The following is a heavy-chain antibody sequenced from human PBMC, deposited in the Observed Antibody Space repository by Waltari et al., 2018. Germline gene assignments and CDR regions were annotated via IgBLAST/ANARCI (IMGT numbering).Heavy chain of an antibody. CDR3: ARGRQYFDSRPAPDLFDY. CDR2: ISSSGSTI. V-gene: IGHV3-11*01. D-gene: IGHD3-9*01. CDR1: GFTFSDYY. Sequence: QVQLVESGGGLVKPGGSLRLSCAASGFTFSDYYMSWIRQAPGKGLEWVSYISSSGSTIYYADAVKGRFTISRDNAKNSLYLQMNSLRAEDTAVYYCARGRQYFDSRPAPDLFDYWGQGTLVTVSS. J-gene: IGHJ4*02.